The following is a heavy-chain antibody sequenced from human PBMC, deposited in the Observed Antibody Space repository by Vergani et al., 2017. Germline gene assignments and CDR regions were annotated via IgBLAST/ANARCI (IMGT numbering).Heavy chain of an antibody. CDR2: IYPGDSDT. J-gene: IGHJ6*03. CDR1: GYSFTSYW. Sequence: EVQLVQSGAEVKKPGESLKISCKGSGYSFTSYWIGWVRQMPGKGLEWMGIIYPGDSDTRYSPSFQGQVTISADKSISTAYLQWSSLKASDTAMYYCVVGYCSSTSCYTTYYYYYMDVWGKGTTVTVSS. D-gene: IGHD2-2*02. V-gene: IGHV5-51*01. CDR3: VVGYCSSTSCYTTYYYYYMDV.